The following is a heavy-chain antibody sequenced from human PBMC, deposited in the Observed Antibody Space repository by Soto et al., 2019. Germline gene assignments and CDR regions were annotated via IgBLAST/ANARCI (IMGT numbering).Heavy chain of an antibody. CDR2: INPSRVRT. CDR1: GYTITSSY. D-gene: IGHD2-21*01. CDR3: AGLERGGYCLRRHPLEYCQH. J-gene: IGHJ1*01. V-gene: IGHV1-46*01. Sequence: ASVKVSRKASGYTITSSYIHWVRRAPGQGHEWRGIINPSRVRTTHAQKFQVRVTINRDTSTSTVYMELSSLRSEDSPVYYCAGLERGGYCLRRHPLEYCQHWRQRPLVTLS.